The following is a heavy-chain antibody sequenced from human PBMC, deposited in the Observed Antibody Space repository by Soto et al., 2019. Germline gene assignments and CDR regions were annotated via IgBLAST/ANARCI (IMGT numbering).Heavy chain of an antibody. Sequence: PSETLSLTCSVSGDSISRKYWSWLRQPAGGGLEWIGRIYTTGATNYNSSLKSRVSMSVDTSKNQFSLRLTSVTAADTAVYFCAMTVIAPSPYLDRWGQGLLVTVSS. V-gene: IGHV4-4*07. CDR2: IYTTGAT. CDR1: GDSISRKY. CDR3: AMTVIAPSPYLDR. J-gene: IGHJ1*01. D-gene: IGHD2-2*01.